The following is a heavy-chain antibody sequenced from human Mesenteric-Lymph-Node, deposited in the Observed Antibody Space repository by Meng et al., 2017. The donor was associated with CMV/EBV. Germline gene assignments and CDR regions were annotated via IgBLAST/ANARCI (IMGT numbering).Heavy chain of an antibody. Sequence: SETLSLTCTVSGGSISSSSYYWGWIRQPPGKRLEWIGYVSYSESTTSYNPSLKSRVTISLDTSKNQFSLKLDSLTAADTAVYYCARDLPSPSCYIGLCNYAMDAWGLGTTVTVSS. CDR2: VSYSESTT. CDR1: GGSISSSSYY. V-gene: IGHV4-61*01. D-gene: IGHD2-8*02. CDR3: ARDLPSPSCYIGLCNYAMDA. J-gene: IGHJ6*02.